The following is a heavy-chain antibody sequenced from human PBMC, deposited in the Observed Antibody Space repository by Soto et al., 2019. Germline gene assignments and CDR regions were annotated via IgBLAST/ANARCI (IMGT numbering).Heavy chain of an antibody. V-gene: IGHV3-7*04. CDR1: GFTFSRYW. D-gene: IGHD3-3*01. J-gene: IGHJ4*02. CDR2: INQDGSEK. Sequence: GGSLRLSCAASGFTFSRYWMGWVRQTPGKGLEWVANINQDGSEKYYVDSGKGRFTISRDNAKNSLYLQLNSLRAEDMAVYYCVRDPPILDFWGQGTLVTVSS. CDR3: VRDPPILDF.